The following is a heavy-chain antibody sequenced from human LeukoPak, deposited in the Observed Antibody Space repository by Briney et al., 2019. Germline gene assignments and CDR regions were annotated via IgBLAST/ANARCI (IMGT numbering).Heavy chain of an antibody. CDR3: ARDKRLDGMDV. D-gene: IGHD6-25*01. V-gene: IGHV4-4*07. J-gene: IGHJ6*02. CDR2: FFPSGST. Sequence: PSETLSLTCTVSGGSISTYYWSWLRQPAGKGLELIGRFFPSGSTNYNPSLKTRVTMSADTSKNQFSLRLSSVTAADTAIYYCARDKRLDGMDVWGQGTTVTVSS. CDR1: GGSISTYY.